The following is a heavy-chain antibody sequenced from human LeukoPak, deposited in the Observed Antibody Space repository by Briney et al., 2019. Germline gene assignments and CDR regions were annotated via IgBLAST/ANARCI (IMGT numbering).Heavy chain of an antibody. CDR3: AKDKEASRGYSYGTFDY. J-gene: IGHJ4*02. D-gene: IGHD5-18*01. Sequence: PGGSLRLSCAASGFTFSSYAMHWVRQAPGKGLEWVAVISYDGSNKYYADSVKGRFTISRDNSKNTLYLQMNSLRVEDTAVYYCAKDKEASRGYSYGTFDYWGQGTLVTVSS. CDR2: ISYDGSNK. V-gene: IGHV3-30-3*01. CDR1: GFTFSSYA.